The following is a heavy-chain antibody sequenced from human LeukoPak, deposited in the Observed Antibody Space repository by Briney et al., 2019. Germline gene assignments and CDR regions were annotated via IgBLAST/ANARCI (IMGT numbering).Heavy chain of an antibody. CDR1: GFTFSSYG. Sequence: GRSLRLSCAASGFTFSSYGMHWVRQAPGKGLEWVAVIWYDGSNKYYADSVKGRFTISRDNSKNTLYLQMNSLRAEDTAVYYCARGVVITSGLDYWGPGTMVTVSS. D-gene: IGHD3-22*01. V-gene: IGHV3-30*19. CDR2: IWYDGSNK. J-gene: IGHJ4*02. CDR3: ARGVVITSGLDY.